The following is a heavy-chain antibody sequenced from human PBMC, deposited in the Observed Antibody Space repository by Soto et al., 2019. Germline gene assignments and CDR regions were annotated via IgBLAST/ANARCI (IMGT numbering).Heavy chain of an antibody. J-gene: IGHJ6*02. D-gene: IGHD3-3*02. CDR2: INHSGGT. CDR1: GGSFSGYY. V-gene: IGHV4-34*01. CDR3: ARDGQYYHFGSGYQHEGHYGMGG. Sequence: SVTLSLTCAVYGGSFSGYYWTWIRQAPGKELEWIGEINHSGGTNYNSSLKSRVTISVDTSKNQFSLILYSVTAADTAVYYCARDGQYYHFGSGYQHEGHYGMGGWHQGTTVTVSS.